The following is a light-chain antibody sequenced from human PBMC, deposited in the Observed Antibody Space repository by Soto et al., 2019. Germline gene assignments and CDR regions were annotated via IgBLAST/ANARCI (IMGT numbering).Light chain of an antibody. CDR2: GNS. CDR3: QSYESSLSAVV. V-gene: IGLV1-40*01. CDR1: SSNIGAGYD. J-gene: IGLJ2*01. Sequence: QSVLTQPTSVSGAPGQRVTISCTGSSSNIGAGYDVHWYQQLPGTAPKLLIYGNSNRPSGVPDRFSGSKSGTAASLAITGLQAEDEADYYCQSYESSLSAVVFGGGTKVTVL.